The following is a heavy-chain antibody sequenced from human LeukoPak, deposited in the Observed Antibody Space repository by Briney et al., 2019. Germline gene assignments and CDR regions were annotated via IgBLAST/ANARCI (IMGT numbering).Heavy chain of an antibody. CDR1: GFTVSSNY. CDR2: IYSGGST. V-gene: IGHV3-53*01. CDR3: AKGVLQVD. J-gene: IGHJ4*02. D-gene: IGHD1-1*01. Sequence: GGSLRLSCAASGFTVSSNYMMWVRQAPGKGLEWVSVIYSGGSTYYADSVKGRFTISRDNSKNTLYHHMKSLSPEDTAVYYCAKGVLQVDWGLGTLVTVSS.